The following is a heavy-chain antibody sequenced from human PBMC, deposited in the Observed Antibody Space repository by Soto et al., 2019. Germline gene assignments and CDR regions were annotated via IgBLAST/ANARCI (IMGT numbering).Heavy chain of an antibody. J-gene: IGHJ4*02. CDR3: ARRGSGSDYDY. Sequence: EVQLLESGGGLEQPGGSLRLSCAASGFTFSSYAMNWVRQAPGKGLEWVSVISGSGDSTYYADSVKGRFTISRDNSKNTLYLQMNRLIAEDTAVYYCARRGSGSDYDYWGQGTLVTVSS. CDR2: ISGSGDST. D-gene: IGHD1-26*01. CDR1: GFTFSSYA. V-gene: IGHV3-23*01.